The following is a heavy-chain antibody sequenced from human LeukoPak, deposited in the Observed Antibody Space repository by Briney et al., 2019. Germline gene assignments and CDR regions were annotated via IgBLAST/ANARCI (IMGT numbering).Heavy chain of an antibody. CDR2: ISYDGRNK. CDR1: GCTFSNYA. V-gene: IGHV3-30*04. CDR3: ARDPALYCTGGSCREYYFDY. D-gene: IGHD2-15*01. Sequence: PGGPLRLSCAVSGCTFSNYAMHWVRQAPGKGLEWVALISYDGRNKYYADSVKGRFTVSRDNAKSTLYLQMNSLRGEDTAVYYCARDPALYCTGGSCREYYFDYWGQGALVTVSS. J-gene: IGHJ4*02.